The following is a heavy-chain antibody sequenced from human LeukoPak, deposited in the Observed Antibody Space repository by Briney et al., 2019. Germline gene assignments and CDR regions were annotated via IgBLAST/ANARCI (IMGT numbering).Heavy chain of an antibody. V-gene: IGHV1-2*02. J-gene: IGHJ5*02. CDR2: INPNSGGT. Sequence: ASVKVSCKASGYTFTGYYKHWVRQAPGQGLEWMGWINPNSGGTNYAQKFQGRVTMTRDTSISTAYMELSRLRSDDTAVYYCARDRTAAISVWFDPWGQGTLVTVSS. CDR1: GYTFTGYY. D-gene: IGHD2-2*02. CDR3: ARDRTAAISVWFDP.